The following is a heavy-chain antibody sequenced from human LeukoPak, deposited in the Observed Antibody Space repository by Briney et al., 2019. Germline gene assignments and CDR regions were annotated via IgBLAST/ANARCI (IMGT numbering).Heavy chain of an antibody. Sequence: GGSLRLSCAASGFTFSSYAMSWVRQAPGKGLERVSAIVGSGSKTYYADPVKGRFTISRDNSKNTLYLQMNSLRAEDTAVYYCAKLRGIVVVNHFDYWGQGTLVTVSS. V-gene: IGHV3-23*01. CDR2: IVGSGSKT. CDR3: AKLRGIVVVNHFDY. D-gene: IGHD3-22*01. CDR1: GFTFSSYA. J-gene: IGHJ4*02.